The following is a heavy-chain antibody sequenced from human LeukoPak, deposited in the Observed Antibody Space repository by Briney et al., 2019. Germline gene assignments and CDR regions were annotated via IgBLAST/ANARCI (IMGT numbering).Heavy chain of an antibody. J-gene: IGHJ4*02. CDR3: ARGPTVTTDY. CDR1: GASFNNYS. Sequence: SETLSLTCTVSGASFNNYSCHWIRQPPGKGLEWIGYMYYSGSTDYNPSLKSRVTMSLDTSKNQFSLNLSSVAAADTAVYYCARGPTVTTDYWGQGILVTVSS. D-gene: IGHD4-17*01. CDR2: MYYSGST. V-gene: IGHV4-59*01.